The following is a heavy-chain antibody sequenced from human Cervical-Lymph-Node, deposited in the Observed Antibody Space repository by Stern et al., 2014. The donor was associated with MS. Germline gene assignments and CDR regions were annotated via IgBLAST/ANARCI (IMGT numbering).Heavy chain of an antibody. CDR1: GYSFNNYW. CDR3: ARREAVAGVASSFSMDV. Sequence: VQLGQSGTEVKKPGESLKISCKGSGYSFNNYWIAWVRQMPGKGLDWMGIIYPGDSDTRYSPSFQGQVPIPADKPVRTAYLQWSSLKASDTAIYYCARREAVAGVASSFSMDVLGQGTPVTVSS. CDR2: IYPGDSDT. D-gene: IGHD6-19*01. J-gene: IGHJ6*02. V-gene: IGHV5-51*01.